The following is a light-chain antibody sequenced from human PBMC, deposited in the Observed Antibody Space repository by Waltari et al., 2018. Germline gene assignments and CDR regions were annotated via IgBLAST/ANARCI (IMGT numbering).Light chain of an antibody. CDR2: KAS. Sequence: DIQMTQSPSTLSASVGDRVTITCRASETISSWLAWYQQRPGKAPNLLIYKASRLGSGVPSRFSGSGSVTEFTLTISSLQPEDFATYYCQQFNTYPWTFGQGTKVDI. CDR1: ETISSW. J-gene: IGKJ1*01. V-gene: IGKV1-5*03. CDR3: QQFNTYPWT.